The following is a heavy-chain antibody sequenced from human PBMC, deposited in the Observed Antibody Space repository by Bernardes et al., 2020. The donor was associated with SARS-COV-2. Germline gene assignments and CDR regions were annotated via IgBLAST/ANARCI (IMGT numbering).Heavy chain of an antibody. CDR2: IWYDGSKK. V-gene: IGHV3-33*01. CDR3: AGASWSYIDC. D-gene: IGHD3-3*01. J-gene: IGHJ4*02. CDR1: GFSFSTYG. Sequence: GYLRLSCAASGFSFSTYGMHWVRQAPGKGLEWVAVIWYDGSKKYYADSVKGRFTISRDDSKNTLYLQMDSLRVDDTALYYCAGASWSYIDCWGQGTLVTVSS.